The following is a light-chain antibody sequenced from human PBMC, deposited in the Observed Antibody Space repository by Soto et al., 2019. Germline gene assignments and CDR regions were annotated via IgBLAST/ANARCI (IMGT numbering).Light chain of an antibody. CDR2: KAS. CDR1: QSISSW. Sequence: IQVTQSPSTLSSSVGDRLTITCRASQSISSWLAWYKQKPGKAPKLLIYKASSLESGVPSRFSGSGSGTEFTLTISSLQPDDFATYYCQQYNSYSLTFGQGTKVDIK. J-gene: IGKJ1*01. CDR3: QQYNSYSLT. V-gene: IGKV1-5*03.